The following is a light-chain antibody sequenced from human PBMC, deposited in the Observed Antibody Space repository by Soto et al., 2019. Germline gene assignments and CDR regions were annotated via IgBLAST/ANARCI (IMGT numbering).Light chain of an antibody. J-gene: IGLJ1*01. CDR3: SSYTRSSSSCV. CDR1: SSDVGGYNY. V-gene: IGLV2-14*01. CDR2: DVS. Sequence: QSLLTQPASVSGSPGQSITISCTGTSSDVGGYNYVSWYQQHPGKAPKLMIYDVSNRPSGVSNRFSGSKSGNTASLTISGLQAEDEADYYCSSYTRSSSSCVFGTGTKVTVL.